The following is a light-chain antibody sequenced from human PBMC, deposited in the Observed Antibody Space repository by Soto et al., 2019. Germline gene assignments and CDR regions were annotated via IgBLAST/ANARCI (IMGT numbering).Light chain of an antibody. Sequence: QSELTQPPSASGTPGQRVTISCSGSSSNIGSNTVNWYQQLPGTAPKLLIYSNNQRPSGVPDRFSGSKSGTSASLALSGLQSEDEADYYCAAWDDSLNLWVFGGGTKLT. CDR3: AAWDDSLNLWV. CDR2: SNN. CDR1: SSNIGSNT. V-gene: IGLV1-44*01. J-gene: IGLJ3*02.